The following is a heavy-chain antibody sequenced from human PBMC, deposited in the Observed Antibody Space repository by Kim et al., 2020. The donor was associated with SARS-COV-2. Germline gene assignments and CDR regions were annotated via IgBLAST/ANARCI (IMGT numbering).Heavy chain of an antibody. Sequence: ADSVKGRLTISRDNAKNSLYLQMNSLRPEDTALYYCAKDMQAGLYYFGMDVWGQGTPVTVSS. V-gene: IGHV3-9*01. J-gene: IGHJ6*02. CDR3: AKDMQAGLYYFGMDV.